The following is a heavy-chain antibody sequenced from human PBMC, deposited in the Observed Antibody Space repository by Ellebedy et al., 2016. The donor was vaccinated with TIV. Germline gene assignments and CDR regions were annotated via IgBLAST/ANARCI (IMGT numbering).Heavy chain of an antibody. CDR3: ASRGYSYGNLRS. V-gene: IGHV4-30-4*01. D-gene: IGHD5-18*01. CDR1: GGSISSGDSY. J-gene: IGHJ5*02. Sequence: SETLSLXXTVSGGSISSGDSYWSWIRQPPGKGLEWIGYIYYSGSTYYNPSLKSRVTISVDTSKNQFSLKLSSVTAADTAVYYCASRGYSYGNLRSWGQGTLVTVSS. CDR2: IYYSGST.